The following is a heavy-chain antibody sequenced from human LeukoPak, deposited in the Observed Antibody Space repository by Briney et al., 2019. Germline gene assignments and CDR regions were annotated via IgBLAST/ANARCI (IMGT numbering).Heavy chain of an antibody. Sequence: NPSETLSLTCAVYGGSFSGYSWSWIRQPPGKGLEWIGYIYHSGSTYYNPSLKSRVTISVDRSKNQFSLKLSSVTAADTAVYYCARVGGVTGQDAFDIWGQGTMVTVSS. D-gene: IGHD2-21*02. V-gene: IGHV4-30-2*01. J-gene: IGHJ3*02. CDR1: GGSFSGYS. CDR3: ARVGGVTGQDAFDI. CDR2: IYHSGST.